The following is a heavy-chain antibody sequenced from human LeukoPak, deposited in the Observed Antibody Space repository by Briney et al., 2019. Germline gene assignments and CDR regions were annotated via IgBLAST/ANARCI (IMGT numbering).Heavy chain of an antibody. V-gene: IGHV1-2*02. Sequence: ASVKVSCKASGYTFTSYGISWVRQAPGQGLEWMGWINPNSGGTNYVQKFQGRVTMTRDTSISTAYMELSRLRSDDTAVYYCAREEYDSSGYYPLGYWGQGTLVTVSS. CDR1: GYTFTSYG. CDR3: AREEYDSSGYYPLGY. D-gene: IGHD3-22*01. J-gene: IGHJ4*02. CDR2: INPNSGGT.